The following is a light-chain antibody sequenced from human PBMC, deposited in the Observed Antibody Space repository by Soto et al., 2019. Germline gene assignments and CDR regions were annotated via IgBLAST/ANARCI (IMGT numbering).Light chain of an antibody. CDR3: QQYGT. J-gene: IGKJ1*01. V-gene: IGKV1-5*01. Sequence: DSHMTQSPSTLSTSVGDIVTITCRASQSISSWLAWYQQKPGKAPKLLIYDASTLASGVPSRFSGSGSGPEFTLTISNLQPDDFATYYCQQYGTFGQGAKVDIK. CDR2: DAS. CDR1: QSISSW.